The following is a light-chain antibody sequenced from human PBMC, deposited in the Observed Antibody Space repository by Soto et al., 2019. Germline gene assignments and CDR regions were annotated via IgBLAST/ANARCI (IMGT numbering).Light chain of an antibody. V-gene: IGLV2-14*03. Sequence: QSVLTQPASVSGSPGQSITISCTGTCSDVGGYNYVSWYQHHPGKAPKLMIFDVSNRPSGVSNRFSGSKSGNTASLTISGLQPEDEADYYCSSYTTSNTRQIVFGTGTKLTVL. CDR1: CSDVGGYNY. CDR2: DVS. J-gene: IGLJ1*01. CDR3: SSYTTSNTRQIV.